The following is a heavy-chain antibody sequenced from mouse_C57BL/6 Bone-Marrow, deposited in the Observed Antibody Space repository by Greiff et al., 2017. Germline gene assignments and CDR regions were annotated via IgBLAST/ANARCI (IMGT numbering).Heavy chain of an antibody. CDR3: ARFRDDYDGYYAMDY. V-gene: IGHV1-69*01. CDR1: GYTFTSYW. D-gene: IGHD2-4*01. J-gene: IGHJ4*01. CDR2: IDPSDSYT. Sequence: VQLQQPGAELVMPGASVKLSCKASGYTFTSYWMHWVKQRPGQGLEWIGEIDPSDSYTNYNQKFKGKSTLTVDKSSSTAYMQLSSLTSEDSAVYYCARFRDDYDGYYAMDYWGQGTSVTVSS.